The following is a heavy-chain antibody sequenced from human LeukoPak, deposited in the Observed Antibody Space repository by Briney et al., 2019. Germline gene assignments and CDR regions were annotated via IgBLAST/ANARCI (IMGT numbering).Heavy chain of an antibody. CDR1: GYSISSGYY. CDR3: ARAMDYYDSSGYYGNFDY. D-gene: IGHD3-22*01. CDR2: IYHSGST. J-gene: IGHJ4*02. V-gene: IGHV4-38-2*02. Sequence: SETLSLTCTVSGYSISSGYYWGWIRQPPGMGVEWIGSIYHSGSTYYNPSLKSRVTISVDTSKNQFSLKLSSVNAADTAVYYCARAMDYYDSSGYYGNFDYWGQGTLVTVSS.